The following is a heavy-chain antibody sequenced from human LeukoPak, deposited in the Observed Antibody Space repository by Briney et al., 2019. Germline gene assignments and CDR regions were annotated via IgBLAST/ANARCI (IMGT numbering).Heavy chain of an antibody. D-gene: IGHD4-17*01. Sequence: GASVKVSCKASGGTLSSYAISWVRQAPAQRLEWVGGSIPIFGRANYAQKFQGRVTIPADEPTSTAYRELSSLRPEDTAVYYCASTTTTVTTYDAFDIWGQETMATVSS. CDR1: GGTLSSYA. V-gene: IGHV1-69*13. CDR2: SIPIFGRA. J-gene: IGHJ3*02. CDR3: ASTTTTVTTYDAFDI.